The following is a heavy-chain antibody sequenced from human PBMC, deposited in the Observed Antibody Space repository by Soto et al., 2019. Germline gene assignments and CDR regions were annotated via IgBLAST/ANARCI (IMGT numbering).Heavy chain of an antibody. V-gene: IGHV3-48*01. J-gene: IGHJ6*03. CDR3: ARDGGGLVDTAMVPNYMDV. CDR2: ISSSSSTI. CDR1: GFTFSSYS. Sequence: GGSLRLSCAASGFTFSSYSMNWVRQAPGKGLEWVSYISSSSSTIYYADSVKGRFTISRDNAKNSLYLQMNSLRAEDTAVYYCARDGGGLVDTAMVPNYMDVWGKGTTVTVSS. D-gene: IGHD5-18*01.